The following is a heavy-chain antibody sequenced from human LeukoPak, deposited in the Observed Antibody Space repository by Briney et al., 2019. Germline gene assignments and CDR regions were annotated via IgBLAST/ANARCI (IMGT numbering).Heavy chain of an antibody. Sequence: SETLSLTCAVSGGSNSISNSWSWARPTPGKGLDGIGEIYHSDSTNYNPSLKSRVTISVDSSKNQFSLKLSSVTAADTAVYYCARIVVNLSVGIDYWGQGTLVTVSS. V-gene: IGHV4-4*02. CDR1: GGSNSISNS. CDR3: ARIVVNLSVGIDY. D-gene: IGHD2-2*01. CDR2: IYHSDST. J-gene: IGHJ4*02.